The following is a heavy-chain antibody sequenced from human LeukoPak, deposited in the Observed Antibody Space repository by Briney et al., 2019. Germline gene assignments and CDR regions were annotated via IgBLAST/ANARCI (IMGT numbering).Heavy chain of an antibody. V-gene: IGHV3-15*01. CDR1: GFSFSNAW. Sequence: GGSLRLSCVASGFSFSNAWMSWVRQAPGKGLEWVGRIKRKIDGETTDYAEAVKGRFTVSRDDSKRTLYLQMNSLGAEDTAVYYCTTGYSSGYIDDFWGHGTRVTVSS. D-gene: IGHD3-22*01. CDR3: TTGYSSGYIDDF. J-gene: IGHJ5*01. CDR2: IKRKIDGETT.